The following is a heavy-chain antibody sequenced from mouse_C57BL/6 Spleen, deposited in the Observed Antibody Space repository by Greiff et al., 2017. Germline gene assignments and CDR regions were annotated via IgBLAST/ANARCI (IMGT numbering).Heavy chain of an antibody. CDR1: GYTFTSYT. D-gene: IGHD2-1*01. J-gene: IGHJ3*01. V-gene: IGHV1-4*01. Sequence: QVQLQQSGAELARPGASVKMSCTASGYTFTSYTMNWVKQRPGQGLEWIGYINPSSGYTKYNQKFKDKATLTADKSSSTAYMQLSSLTSEDSSVYYCARIYYGNWFAYWGQGTLVTVSA. CDR2: INPSSGYT. CDR3: ARIYYGNWFAY.